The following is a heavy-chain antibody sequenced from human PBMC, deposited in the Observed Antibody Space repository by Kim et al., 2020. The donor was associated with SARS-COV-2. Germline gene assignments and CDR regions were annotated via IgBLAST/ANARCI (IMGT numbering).Heavy chain of an antibody. J-gene: IGHJ5*02. D-gene: IGHD6-19*01. V-gene: IGHV4-34*01. CDR1: GWSFSGYY. CDR2: INHSGST. Sequence: SETLSLTCAVYGWSFSGYYWSWIRQPPGKGLEWIGEINHSGSTNYNPSLKSRVTISVDTYKNQFSLKLSSVTAADTAVYYCARGLGGVDTADSSVWREGWFNPWGQGNLVTVSS. CDR3: ARGLGGVDTADSSVWREGWFNP.